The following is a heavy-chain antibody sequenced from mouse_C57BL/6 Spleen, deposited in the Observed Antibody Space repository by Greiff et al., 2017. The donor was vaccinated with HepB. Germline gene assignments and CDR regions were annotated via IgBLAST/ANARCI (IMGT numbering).Heavy chain of an antibody. D-gene: IGHD1-1*01. CDR1: GYAFTNYL. J-gene: IGHJ2*01. V-gene: IGHV1-54*01. CDR2: INPGSGGT. CDR3: ARSITTVVPFDY. Sequence: QVQLQQSGAELVRPGTSVKVSCKASGYAFTNYLIEWVKQRPGQGLEWIGVINPGSGGTNYNEKFKGKATLTADKSSSTAYMQLSSLTSEDSAVYFCARSITTVVPFDYWGQGTTLTVSS.